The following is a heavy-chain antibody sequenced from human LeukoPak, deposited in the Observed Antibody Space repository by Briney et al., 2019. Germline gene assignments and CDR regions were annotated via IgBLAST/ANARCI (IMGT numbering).Heavy chain of an antibody. V-gene: IGHV4-31*03. Sequence: SQTLSLTCTVSGGSISSGGYYWSWIRQHPGKGLEWIGYIYYSGSTYYNPSLKSRVTISVDTSKNQFSLKLSSVTAADTAVYYCARFDSSGPPRYFDYWGQGTLVTVSS. CDR1: GGSISSGGYY. D-gene: IGHD6-19*01. CDR2: IYYSGST. CDR3: ARFDSSGPPRYFDY. J-gene: IGHJ4*02.